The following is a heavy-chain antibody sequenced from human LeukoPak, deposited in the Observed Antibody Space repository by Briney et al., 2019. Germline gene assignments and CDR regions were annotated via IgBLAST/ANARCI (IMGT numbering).Heavy chain of an antibody. Sequence: ASVKLSCKASGYTFTSYGISWVRQAPGQGLECMGWISAYNGNTNYAQKLQGRVTMTTDTSTSTAYMELRSLRSDHTAVYYCAREYRVKAWFDPWGQGTLVTVSS. V-gene: IGHV1-18*01. CDR3: AREYRVKAWFDP. CDR2: ISAYNGNT. D-gene: IGHD5-12*01. CDR1: GYTFTSYG. J-gene: IGHJ5*02.